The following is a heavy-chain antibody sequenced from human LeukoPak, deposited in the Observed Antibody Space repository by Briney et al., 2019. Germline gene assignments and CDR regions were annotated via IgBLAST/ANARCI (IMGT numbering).Heavy chain of an antibody. CDR3: ARRDDAFDI. CDR2: IYTSGST. CDR1: GGSISSYY. J-gene: IGHJ3*02. V-gene: IGHV4-4*09. Sequence: SETLSLTCTVSGGSISSYYWSWIRRPPGKGLEWIGYIYTSGSTNYNPSLKSRVTISVDTSKNQFSLKLSSVTAADTAVYYCARRDDAFDIWGQGTMVTVSS.